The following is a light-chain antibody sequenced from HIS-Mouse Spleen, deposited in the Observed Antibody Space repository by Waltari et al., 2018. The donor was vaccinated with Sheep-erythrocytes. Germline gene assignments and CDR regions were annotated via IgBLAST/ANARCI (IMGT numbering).Light chain of an antibody. CDR1: SGSIASNY. CDR2: EDN. Sequence: NFMLTQPHSVSESPGKTVTISCTRSSGSIASNYVQWYQQRPGSAPTTVIYEDNQRPSGVPDLFSGSIDSSSNSASLNISGLKTEDDADYYCQSYDSSNHGVFGGGTKLTVL. J-gene: IGLJ3*02. V-gene: IGLV6-57*04. CDR3: QSYDSSNHGV.